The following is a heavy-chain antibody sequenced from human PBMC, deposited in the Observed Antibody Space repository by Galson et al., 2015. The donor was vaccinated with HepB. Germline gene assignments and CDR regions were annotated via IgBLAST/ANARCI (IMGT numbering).Heavy chain of an antibody. CDR1: GYTFTRYY. V-gene: IGHV1-46*01. D-gene: IGHD1-7*01. CDR2: IDPSGGST. J-gene: IGHJ3*02. CDR3: AKHWNYGRDAFDI. Sequence: SVKVSCKASGYTFTRYYVHWVRQAPGQGFEWPGVIDPSGGSTTYAQRFQGRVTMTRDTSTTTVYLEMSSLRSEDTAIYYCAKHWNYGRDAFDIWGQGTMVTVSS.